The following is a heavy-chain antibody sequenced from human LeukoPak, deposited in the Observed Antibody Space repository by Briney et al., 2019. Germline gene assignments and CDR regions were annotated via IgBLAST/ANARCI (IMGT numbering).Heavy chain of an antibody. J-gene: IGHJ6*02. CDR3: AKDHVIMVRGGYFSMDV. V-gene: IGHV3-30*18. CDR2: ITYDGSGK. D-gene: IGHD3-10*01. CDR1: GFTFSNYG. Sequence: GKSLRLSCAASGFTFSNYGIHWVRQAPGKGLEWVAVITYDGSGKWYADAVKGRFTISRDNSKNTLYLQMNSLRSEDTAVYYCAKDHVIMVRGGYFSMDVWGQGTTVIVSS.